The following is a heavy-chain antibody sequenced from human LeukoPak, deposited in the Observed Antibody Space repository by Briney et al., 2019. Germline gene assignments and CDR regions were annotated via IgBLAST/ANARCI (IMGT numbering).Heavy chain of an antibody. J-gene: IGHJ4*02. V-gene: IGHV3-7*03. CDR3: AKEGRSLQTY. CDR2: IKEDGTET. D-gene: IGHD5-24*01. Sequence: GGSLRLSCAASGFSFSDTWMNWVRQAPGKGLEWVANIKEDGTETYYVDSVKGRFTISRDNAKNSLYLQMNSLRVEDTAVYYCAKEGRSLQTYWGQGTLVTVSS. CDR1: GFSFSDTW.